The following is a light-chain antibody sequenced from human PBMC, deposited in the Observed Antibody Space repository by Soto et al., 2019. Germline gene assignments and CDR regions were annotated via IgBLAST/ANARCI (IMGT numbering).Light chain of an antibody. J-gene: IGKJ3*01. CDR1: QSVSSN. CDR3: QQYNNWPLT. CDR2: DAS. Sequence: EAVMTQSPATLSVSPGERPTLSCRASQSVSSNLAWYQQKPGQAPRLLIYDASTRATGIPARFSGSGSGTEFTLPISSLQSEDFAVYYCQQYNNWPLTFGPGTKVDIK. V-gene: IGKV3-15*01.